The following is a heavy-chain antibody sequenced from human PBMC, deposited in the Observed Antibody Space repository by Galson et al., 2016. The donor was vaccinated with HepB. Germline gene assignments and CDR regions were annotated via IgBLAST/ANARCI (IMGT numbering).Heavy chain of an antibody. V-gene: IGHV3-23*01. CDR2: ITGNGDST. CDR3: AKDSPGYSGYDWDY. J-gene: IGHJ4*02. D-gene: IGHD5-12*01. CDR1: RFPFSSRS. Sequence: SLRLSCAASRFPFSSRSMTWVRQAPGKGLEWVSAITGNGDSTYYADSVKGRFTISRDNSRNTLYLQMNSLRVEDTAVYYCAKDSPGYSGYDWDYWGQGTLVTVSS.